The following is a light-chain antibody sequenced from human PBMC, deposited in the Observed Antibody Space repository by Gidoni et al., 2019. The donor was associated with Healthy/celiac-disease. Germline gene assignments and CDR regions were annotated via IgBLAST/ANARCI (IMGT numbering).Light chain of an antibody. CDR1: QSISSW. V-gene: IGKV1-5*01. CDR3: QQYNSYPYT. CDR2: DAS. Sequence: DIQMPQSPPTLSASVGDRVTITCRASQSISSWLSWYQQKPGKAPKLLIYDASSLESGVPSRFSGSGSGTEFTLTISSLQPDDFATYYCQQYNSYPYTFXQXTKLEIK. J-gene: IGKJ2*01.